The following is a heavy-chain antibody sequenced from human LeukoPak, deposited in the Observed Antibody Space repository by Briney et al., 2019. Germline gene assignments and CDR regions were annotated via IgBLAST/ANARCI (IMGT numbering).Heavy chain of an antibody. V-gene: IGHV4-34*01. Sequence: SETLSLTCTVSGGSISSYYWSWIRQPPGKGLEWIGEINHSGSTNYNPSLKSRVTISVDTSKNQFSLKLSSVTAADTAVYYCARGHYDYVWGSYRPDATDYWGQGTLVTVSS. CDR3: ARGHYDYVWGSYRPDATDY. J-gene: IGHJ4*02. CDR2: INHSGST. D-gene: IGHD3-16*02. CDR1: GGSISSYY.